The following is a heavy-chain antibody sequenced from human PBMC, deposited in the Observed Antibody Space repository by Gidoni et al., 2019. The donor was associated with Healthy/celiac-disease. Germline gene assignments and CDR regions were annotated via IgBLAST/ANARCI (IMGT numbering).Heavy chain of an antibody. CDR3: AKVIAARRNYYYYYGMDV. J-gene: IGHJ6*02. V-gene: IGHV3-9*01. CDR1: GFTFDDYA. CDR2: ISWNSGSI. Sequence: EVQLVESGGGLVQPGRSLRLSCAASGFTFDDYAMHWVRQAPGKGLECVSGISWNSGSIGYADSVKGRFTISRDNAKNSLYLQMNSLRAEDTALYYCAKVIAARRNYYYYYGMDVWGQGTTVTVSS. D-gene: IGHD6-6*01.